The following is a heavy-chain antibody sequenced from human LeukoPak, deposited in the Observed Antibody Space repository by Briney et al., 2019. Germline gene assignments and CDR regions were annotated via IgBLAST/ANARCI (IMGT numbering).Heavy chain of an antibody. V-gene: IGHV3-30*18. J-gene: IGHJ3*02. D-gene: IGHD2-2*01. CDR3: AKDQWDIVVVPAAIPDAFDI. CDR1: GFTFSSYG. CDR2: ISYDGSNK. Sequence: GESLRLSCAASGFTFSSYGMHWVRQAPGKGLEWVAVISYDGSNKYYADSVKGRFTISRDNSKNTLYLQMNSLRAEDTAVYYCAKDQWDIVVVPAAIPDAFDIWGQGTMVAVSS.